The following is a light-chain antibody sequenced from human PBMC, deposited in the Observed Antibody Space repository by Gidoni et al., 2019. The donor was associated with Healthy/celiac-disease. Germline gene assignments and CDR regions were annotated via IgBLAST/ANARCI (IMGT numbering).Light chain of an antibody. CDR2: WAS. Sequence: DIVMNQSPDSLAVSLGERATINCKYSQSVLYSSNNKNYLAWYTQKPGQPPKLIIYWASTRESGVPDRFSGSGSWTDFTLTISSLQAEDVAVYYCQQYYSTALTFGGGTKVEIK. J-gene: IGKJ4*01. CDR3: QQYYSTALT. CDR1: QSVLYSSNNKNY. V-gene: IGKV4-1*01.